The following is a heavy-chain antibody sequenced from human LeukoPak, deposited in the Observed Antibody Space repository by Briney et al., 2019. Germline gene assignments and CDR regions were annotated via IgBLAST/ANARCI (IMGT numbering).Heavy chain of an antibody. V-gene: IGHV3-30*18. CDR3: AKDYPPAGISGGWFDP. CDR2: ISFDGNNK. Sequence: PGRSLRLSCAASGFTFSSFGMHWVRQAPGKGLEWVAVISFDGNNKYYADSVKDRFTISRDNSKNTVYLQMNSLRAEDTAVYYCAKDYPPAGISGGWFDPWGQGTLVTVSS. D-gene: IGHD2-2*01. J-gene: IGHJ5*02. CDR1: GFTFSSFG.